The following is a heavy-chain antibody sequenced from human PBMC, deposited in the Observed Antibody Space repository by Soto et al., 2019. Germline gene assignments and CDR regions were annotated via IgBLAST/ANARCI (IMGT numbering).Heavy chain of an antibody. CDR2: IWYDGSNK. CDR3: ARDSTDYDFWSGLNWFDP. V-gene: IGHV3-33*08. J-gene: IGHJ5*02. Sequence: GGSLRLSCAASGFTFSSYGMHWVRQAPGKGLEWVAVIWYDGSNKYYADSVKGRFTISRDNSKNTLYLQMNSLRAEDTAMYYCARDSTDYDFWSGLNWFDPWGQGTLVTVSS. CDR1: GFTFSSYG. D-gene: IGHD3-3*01.